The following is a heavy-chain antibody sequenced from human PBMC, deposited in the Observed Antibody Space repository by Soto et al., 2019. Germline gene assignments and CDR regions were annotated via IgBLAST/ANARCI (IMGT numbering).Heavy chain of an antibody. CDR3: ARLTSNWFDP. CDR2: IDPSGSYT. Sequence: GDSLKISCKGSGYRFTVYGISWVRQMPGKGLEWMGRIDPSGSYTNYSPSFQGHVTISADKSISTAYLQWSSLKASDTAMYYCARLTSNWFDPWGQGTLVTVSS. D-gene: IGHD7-27*01. CDR1: GYRFTVYG. V-gene: IGHV5-10-1*01. J-gene: IGHJ5*02.